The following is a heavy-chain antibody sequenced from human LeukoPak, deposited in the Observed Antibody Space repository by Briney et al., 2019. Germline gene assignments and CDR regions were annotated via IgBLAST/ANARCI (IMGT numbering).Heavy chain of an antibody. CDR2: IYHSEST. CDR1: GGSISSSNW. V-gene: IGHV4-4*02. CDR3: ARIADSSGWFDY. J-gene: IGHJ4*02. D-gene: IGHD6-19*01. Sequence: RSETLSLTCAVSGGSISSSNWWSWVRQPPGKGLEWIGEIYHSESTNYNPSLKSRVTISVDKSKNQFSLKLSSVTAADTAVYYCARIADSSGWFDYWGQGTLVTVSS.